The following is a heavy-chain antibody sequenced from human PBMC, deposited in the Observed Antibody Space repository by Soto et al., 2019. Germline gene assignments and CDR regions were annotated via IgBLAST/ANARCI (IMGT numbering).Heavy chain of an antibody. CDR2: INHSGST. V-gene: IGHV4-34*01. Sequence: QVQLQQWGAGLLKPSETLSLTCAVYGGSFSGYYWSWIRQPPGKGLEWIGEINHSGSTNYNPSLKSRVTISVDTSKNQFSLKLSSVTAADTAVYYCARGSRRSSSRFDPWGQGTLVTVSS. D-gene: IGHD6-13*01. J-gene: IGHJ5*02. CDR1: GGSFSGYY. CDR3: ARGSRRSSSRFDP.